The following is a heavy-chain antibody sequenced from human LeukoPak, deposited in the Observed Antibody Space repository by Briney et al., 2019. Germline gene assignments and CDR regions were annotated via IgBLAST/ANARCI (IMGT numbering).Heavy chain of an antibody. CDR2: IYSSGAT. J-gene: IGHJ4*02. CDR3: ARHDAVPVIRRGFDF. CDR1: GGSVSGYY. D-gene: IGHD2-21*02. Sequence: KSSETLSLTCSVSGGSVSGYYWSWIRQSPGKGLEWIGYIYSSGATLYSPSLKSRVTMSVDTSENQFSLKLNSVTAADTAVYYCARHDAVPVIRRGFDFWGQGALVSVSS. V-gene: IGHV4-59*08.